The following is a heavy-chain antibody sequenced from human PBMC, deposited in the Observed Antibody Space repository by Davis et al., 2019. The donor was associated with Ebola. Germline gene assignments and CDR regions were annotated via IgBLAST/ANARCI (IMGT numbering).Heavy chain of an antibody. V-gene: IGHV3-30*02. CDR1: GFTFSSYG. CDR3: AKVAWGYYYYMDV. J-gene: IGHJ6*03. CDR2: IRYDGSNK. D-gene: IGHD3-16*01. Sequence: GESLKISCAASGFTFSSYGMHWVRQAPGKGLEWVAFIRYDGSNKYYADSVKGRFTISRDNSKNTLYLQMNSLRAEDTAVYYCAKVAWGYYYYMDVWGKGTTVTVSS.